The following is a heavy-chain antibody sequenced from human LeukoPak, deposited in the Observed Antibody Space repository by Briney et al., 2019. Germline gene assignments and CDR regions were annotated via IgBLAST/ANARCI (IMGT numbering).Heavy chain of an antibody. CDR3: ARGGHSSGWYGGFDP. Sequence: GGSLRLSRTDSGFTFGEYAMSWFRQAPGKGLEWVAFIRSKAYGGTTEYAASVKGRFTISRDDSKSIAYLQMNSLKTEDTAVYYCARGGHSSGWYGGFDPWGQGTLVTVSS. CDR1: GFTFGEYA. V-gene: IGHV3-49*03. CDR2: IRSKAYGGTT. D-gene: IGHD6-19*01. J-gene: IGHJ5*02.